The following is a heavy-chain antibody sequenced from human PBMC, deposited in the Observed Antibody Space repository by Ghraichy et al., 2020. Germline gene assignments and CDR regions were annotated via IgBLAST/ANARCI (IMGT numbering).Heavy chain of an antibody. V-gene: IGHV3-7*04. J-gene: IGHJ2*01. Sequence: GGSLRLSCVASGFTFGSFWMSWGRQAPGKGLEWVANIKEDGSEKNYVDSVKGRFTISRDNPKNSLYLQMNSLTAEDTAVYYCVRGGRYFSPWGRGTLVIVSS. CDR2: IKEDGSEK. CDR1: GFTFGSFW. CDR3: VRGGRYFSP.